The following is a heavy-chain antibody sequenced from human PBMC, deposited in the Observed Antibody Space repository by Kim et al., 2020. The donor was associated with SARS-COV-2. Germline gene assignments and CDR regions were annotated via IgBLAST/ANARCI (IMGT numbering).Heavy chain of an antibody. CDR2: EASTT. J-gene: IGHJ5*02. Sequence: EASTTTYANPLKCRFTISRDNAKNTLYLQMNSLRAEDTAVYYCTRDLVSWGQGILVTVSS. CDR3: TRDLVS. D-gene: IGHD2-8*02. V-gene: IGHV3-74*01.